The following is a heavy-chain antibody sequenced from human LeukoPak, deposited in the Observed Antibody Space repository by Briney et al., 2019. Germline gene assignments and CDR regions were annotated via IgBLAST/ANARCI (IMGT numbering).Heavy chain of an antibody. V-gene: IGHV4-59*08. Sequence: PSETLSLIRTVSGDSFRRYYWSWVRQPPGKGLEWIGYIYYSGSTNYNPSLKSRVTISVDTSKNQFCLKLSSVTAADTAVYYCARSIIATRSKFDYWGQGNLVTVSS. CDR1: GDSFRRYY. CDR2: IYYSGST. CDR3: ARSIIATRSKFDY. D-gene: IGHD1/OR15-1a*01. J-gene: IGHJ4*02.